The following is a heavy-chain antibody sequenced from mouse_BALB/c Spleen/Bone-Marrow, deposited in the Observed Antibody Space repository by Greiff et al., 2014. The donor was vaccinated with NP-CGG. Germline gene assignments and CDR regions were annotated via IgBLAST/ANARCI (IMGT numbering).Heavy chain of an antibody. V-gene: IGHV2-6*02. CDR2: IWSDGST. Sequence: QVQLKESGPGLVAPSQSLSITCTVSGFSLSSYGVHWVRQSPGKGLEWLVVIWSDGSTTYNSALKSRLSISKDNSKSQVFLKMNSLQTDDTAIYYCARYGNYAVDYWGQGTSVTVSS. CDR3: ARYGNYAVDY. CDR1: GFSLSSYG. J-gene: IGHJ4*01. D-gene: IGHD2-1*01.